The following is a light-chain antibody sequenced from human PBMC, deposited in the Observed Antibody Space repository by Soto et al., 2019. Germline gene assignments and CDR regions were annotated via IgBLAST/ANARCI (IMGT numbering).Light chain of an antibody. V-gene: IGLV1-40*01. Sequence: SVVTQPPSVYGSPGQTVTFSCTGSSSNIGAGYDVHWYQQLPGTAPKLLIYGNSNRPSGVPDRFSGSKSGTSASLAITGLQAEDEADYCCQSYDSSLSGYVFGTGTKVTVL. CDR1: SSNIGAGYD. CDR2: GNS. CDR3: QSYDSSLSGYV. J-gene: IGLJ1*01.